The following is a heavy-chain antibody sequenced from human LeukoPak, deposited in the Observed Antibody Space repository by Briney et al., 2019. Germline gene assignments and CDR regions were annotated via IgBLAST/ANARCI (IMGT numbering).Heavy chain of an antibody. Sequence: SETLSLTCAVPGGSISSGGYSWSWIRQPPGKGLEWIGYIYHSGSTYYNPSLKSRVTISVDRSKNQFSLKLSSVTAADTAVYYCARGSPFGMYYFDYWGQGTLVTVSS. J-gene: IGHJ4*02. CDR1: GGSISSGGYS. CDR3: ARGSPFGMYYFDY. V-gene: IGHV4-30-2*01. CDR2: IYHSGST. D-gene: IGHD3-16*01.